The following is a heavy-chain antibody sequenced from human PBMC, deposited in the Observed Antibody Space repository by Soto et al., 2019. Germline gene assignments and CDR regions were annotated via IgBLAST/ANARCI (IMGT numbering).Heavy chain of an antibody. CDR1: GGSISSYY. CDR3: ARVGTDSSGYYLRFNAFDI. V-gene: IGHV4-59*01. J-gene: IGHJ3*02. CDR2: IYYSGST. D-gene: IGHD3-22*01. Sequence: QVQLQESGPGLVKPSETLSLTCTVSGGSISSYYWSWFRQPPGKGLEWIGYIYYSGSTNYNPSLKSRVTISVDTSKHQFSLKLSSVTAADTAVYYCARVGTDSSGYYLRFNAFDIWGQGTMVTVSS.